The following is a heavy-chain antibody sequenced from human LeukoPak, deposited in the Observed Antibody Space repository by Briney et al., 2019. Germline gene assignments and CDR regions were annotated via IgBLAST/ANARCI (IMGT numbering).Heavy chain of an antibody. CDR2: IWYDGSKT. CDR3: AKEVGPDLGA. Sequence: PGGSLRLSCAASGVSFSSSAIHWVRQAPGKGLEWVAIIWYDGSKTYYAESVKGRFTISRDNSNNMVYLQMSSLRVEDTAVYYCAKEVGPDLGAWGQGTLVTVSS. CDR1: GVSFSSSA. J-gene: IGHJ4*02. D-gene: IGHD1-26*01. V-gene: IGHV3-33*06.